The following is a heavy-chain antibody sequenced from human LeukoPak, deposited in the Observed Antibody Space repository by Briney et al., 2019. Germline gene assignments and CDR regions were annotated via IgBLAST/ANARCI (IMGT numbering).Heavy chain of an antibody. CDR2: IYYSGST. CDR1: GGSISSRSYY. D-gene: IGHD4/OR15-4a*01. CDR3: ATATSYGGIDY. Sequence: PSETLSLTCTVSGGSISSRSYYWGWIRQPPGKGLEWIGSIYYSGSTYYNPSLKSRVTISVDTSKNQFSLKLSSVTASDTAVYYCATATSYGGIDYWGQGTLVTVSS. J-gene: IGHJ4*02. V-gene: IGHV4-39*01.